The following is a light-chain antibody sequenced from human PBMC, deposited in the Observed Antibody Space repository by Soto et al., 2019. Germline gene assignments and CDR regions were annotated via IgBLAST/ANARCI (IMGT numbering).Light chain of an antibody. V-gene: IGKV3-15*01. CDR1: QSVGSN. CDR2: GAS. J-gene: IGKJ1*01. Sequence: EIVMTQSPATLSVSPGERVTLSCRASQSVGSNLAWYQQKPGQTPRLLVFGASTRATGIPARFSGSGSGTEFTLTISSLQSEDFAVYYCQQYKDCRTFGQGTKVEIK. CDR3: QQYKDCRT.